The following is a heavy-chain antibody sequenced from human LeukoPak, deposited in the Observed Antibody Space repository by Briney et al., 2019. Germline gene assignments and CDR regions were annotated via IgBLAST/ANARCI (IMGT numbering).Heavy chain of an antibody. Sequence: PSQTLSLTCAISGDSVSSNSAAWNWIRQSPSRGLEWLGRTYYRSKWSNDSAASVKGRITISPDTSKNQFSLQLQSMTPEDTAVYYCVRGGGALNQWGQGTLVTVSS. CDR1: GDSVSSNSAA. J-gene: IGHJ4*02. CDR2: TYYRSKWSN. D-gene: IGHD1-14*01. V-gene: IGHV6-1*01. CDR3: VRGGGALNQ.